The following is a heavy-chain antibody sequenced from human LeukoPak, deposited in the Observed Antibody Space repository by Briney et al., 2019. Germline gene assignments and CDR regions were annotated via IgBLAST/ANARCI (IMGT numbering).Heavy chain of an antibody. D-gene: IGHD1-14*01. CDR3: ARHMARRRWFDP. CDR1: GGSFSGYY. J-gene: IGHJ5*02. CDR2: INHSGST. V-gene: IGHV4-34*01. Sequence: SETLSLTCAVYGGSFSGYYWSWIRQPPGKGLEWIGEINHSGSTNYNPSLKSQVTISVDTSKNQFSLKLSSVTAADTAVYYCARHMARRRWFDPWGQGTLVTVSS.